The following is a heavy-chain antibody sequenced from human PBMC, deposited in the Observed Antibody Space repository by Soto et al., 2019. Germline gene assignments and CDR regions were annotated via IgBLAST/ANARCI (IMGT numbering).Heavy chain of an antibody. Sequence: EVQLVESGGGLVKPGGYLRLSCISSGFTFRTYTMNWVRQAPGKGLEWVSGIRGFSPYTFYAESVRGRFTISRDNAKNSLFLQMDSLRDEDTAVYYCARDRGYDAHDYYYNAMDVWGQGTTVTVSS. D-gene: IGHD3-10*01. V-gene: IGHV3-21*01. J-gene: IGHJ6*02. CDR3: ARDRGYDAHDYYYNAMDV. CDR2: IRGFSPYT. CDR1: GFTFRTYT.